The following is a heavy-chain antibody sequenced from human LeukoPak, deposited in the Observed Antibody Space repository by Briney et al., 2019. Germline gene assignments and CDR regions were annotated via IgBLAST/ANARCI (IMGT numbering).Heavy chain of an antibody. D-gene: IGHD2-21*02. CDR1: GYTFTGYY. CDR2: INPNSGGT. Sequence: ASVKVSCKASGYTFTGYYMNWVRQAPGQGLEWMGRINPNSGGTNYAQKFQGRVTMTRDTSISTAYMELTSLRSDDTAVYYCARDSAYRGGDCPDYWGQGTLVTVSS. J-gene: IGHJ4*02. V-gene: IGHV1-2*06. CDR3: ARDSAYRGGDCPDY.